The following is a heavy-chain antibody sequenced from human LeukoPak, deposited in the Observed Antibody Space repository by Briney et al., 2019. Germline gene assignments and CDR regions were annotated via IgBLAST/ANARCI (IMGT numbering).Heavy chain of an antibody. CDR2: ISGSGGST. J-gene: IGHJ4*02. Sequence: GGSLRLSCAASGFTFSSYAMSWVRQAPGKGLEWVSAISGSGGSTYYADSVKGRFTISRDNSKNTLYLQMNSLRAEDTAVYYCAKDTSDFWSGYYTPFDYWGQGTLVTVSS. V-gene: IGHV3-23*01. CDR1: GFTFSSYA. CDR3: AKDTSDFWSGYYTPFDY. D-gene: IGHD3-3*01.